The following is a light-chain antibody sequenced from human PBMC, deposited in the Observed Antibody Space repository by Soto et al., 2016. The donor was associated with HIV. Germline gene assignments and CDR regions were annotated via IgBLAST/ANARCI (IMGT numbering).Light chain of an antibody. Sequence: DIQMTQSPSSLSASVGDRVTITCRASQGISNSLAWYQQKSGKAPKLLLYAASRLESGVPSRFSGSGSGTDYTLTISSLQPEDFATYYCQQYYSTPLFGQGTKLEIK. J-gene: IGKJ2*01. V-gene: IGKV1-NL1*01. CDR1: QGISNS. CDR2: AAS. CDR3: QQYYSTPL.